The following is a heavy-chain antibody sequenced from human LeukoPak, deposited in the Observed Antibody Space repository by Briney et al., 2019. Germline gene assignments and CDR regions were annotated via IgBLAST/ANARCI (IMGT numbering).Heavy chain of an antibody. CDR3: AKDRISCITTSCPQGLDY. Sequence: PGGSLRLSCAASGFTFSDYNMRWIRQAPGKGLERVSSISRSGSTKYYADSVKGRFTISRDNSKNSLYLQMNSLRAEDTAVYYCAKDRISCITTSCPQGLDYWGQGTLVTVSS. D-gene: IGHD2-2*01. J-gene: IGHJ4*02. V-gene: IGHV3-11*01. CDR1: GFTFSDYN. CDR2: ISRSGSTK.